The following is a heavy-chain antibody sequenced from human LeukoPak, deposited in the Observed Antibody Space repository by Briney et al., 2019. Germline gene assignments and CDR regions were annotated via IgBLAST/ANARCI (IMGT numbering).Heavy chain of an antibody. J-gene: IGHJ6*02. D-gene: IGHD7-27*01. Sequence: GGSLRLSCAASGFTFSDYYMSWIRQAPGKGLEWVSYISSSGSTIYYADSVKGRFTISRDNAKNSLYLQMNSLRAGDTAVYYCARDSGHYYYYGMDVWGQGTTVTVSS. CDR1: GFTFSDYY. CDR3: ARDSGHYYYYGMDV. V-gene: IGHV3-11*01. CDR2: ISSSGSTI.